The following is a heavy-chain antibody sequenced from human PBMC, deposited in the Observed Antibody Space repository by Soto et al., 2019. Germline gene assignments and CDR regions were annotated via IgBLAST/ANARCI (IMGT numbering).Heavy chain of an antibody. D-gene: IGHD3-22*01. CDR1: GGSVSSGGW. J-gene: IGHJ3*02. CDR2: IYHTGKT. CDR3: ARDRYYYDSSGGDAFNI. Sequence: SETLSLTCAVSGGSVSSGGWWNWVRQSPGKGLEWIGEIYHTGKTNYNPSLESRVTISVDKSKNQFSLKLSSVTAADTAVYYCARDRYYYDSSGGDAFNIWGQGTMVTVSS. V-gene: IGHV4-4*02.